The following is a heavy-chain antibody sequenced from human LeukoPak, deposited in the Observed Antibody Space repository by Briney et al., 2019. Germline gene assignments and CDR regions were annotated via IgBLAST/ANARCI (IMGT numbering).Heavy chain of an antibody. D-gene: IGHD6-6*01. CDR1: GFTFSIYS. V-gene: IGHV3-21*06. CDR2: ISSSSSFI. J-gene: IGHJ4*02. CDR3: AKNRKSSSSDFDY. Sequence: GGSLRLSGAASGFTFSIYSLNWVRQAPGKGLEWVSSISSSSSFISYADSVKGRFTISRDNAKNSLYLQMNSLRAEDTAVYYCAKNRKSSSSDFDYWGQGTLVTVSS.